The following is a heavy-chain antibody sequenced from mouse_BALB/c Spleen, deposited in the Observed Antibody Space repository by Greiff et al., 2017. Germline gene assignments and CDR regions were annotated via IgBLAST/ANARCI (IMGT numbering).Heavy chain of an antibody. CDR3: AREDYRSGFAY. CDR2: ISSGGSYT. V-gene: IGHV5-9-4*01. CDR1: GFTFSSYA. Sequence: EVKLVESGGGLVKPGGSLKLSCAASGFTFSSYAMSWVRQSPEKRLEWVAEISSGGSYTYYPDTVTGRFTISRDNAKNTLYLEMSSLRSEDTAMYYCAREDYRSGFAYWGQGTLVTVSA. D-gene: IGHD2-14*01. J-gene: IGHJ3*01.